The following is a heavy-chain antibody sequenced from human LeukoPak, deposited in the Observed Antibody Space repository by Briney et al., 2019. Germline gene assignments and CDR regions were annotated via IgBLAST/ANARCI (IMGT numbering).Heavy chain of an antibody. V-gene: IGHV3-21*06. J-gene: IGHJ4*02. D-gene: IGHD3-10*01. CDR2: ISDTSDI. Sequence: GGSLRLSCAASGFSFSSYSMSWVRQAPGKGLEWVASISDTSDISYVDPVKGRFTVSRDNAKNSVFLQMNSLRVDDTGVYFCARDRGARGRGLAWGQGTLVSVSS. CDR3: ARDRGARGRGLA. CDR1: GFSFSSYS.